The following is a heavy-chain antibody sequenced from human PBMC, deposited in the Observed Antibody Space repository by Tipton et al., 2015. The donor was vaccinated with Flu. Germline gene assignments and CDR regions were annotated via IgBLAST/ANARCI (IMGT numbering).Heavy chain of an antibody. CDR2: IYSAGNT. V-gene: IGHV3-53*01. J-gene: IGHJ6*02. Sequence: VQLVQSGGGLIQPGGSLRLSCEASGFSVTSKFMSWVRQAPGKGLEWVSLIYSAGNTYYADSVKGRFTISRDNSKDTVFLQMSSLRAEDTAVYYCATALVAAVSYGLDVWGQGTAVTVSS. D-gene: IGHD5-12*01. CDR3: ATALVAAVSYGLDV. CDR1: GFSVTSKF.